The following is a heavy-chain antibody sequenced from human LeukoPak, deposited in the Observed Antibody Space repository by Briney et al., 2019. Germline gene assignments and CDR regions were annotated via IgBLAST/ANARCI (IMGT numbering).Heavy chain of an antibody. CDR3: ASSRGYSDYDSDY. CDR2: ISDDGSNK. D-gene: IGHD5-12*01. Sequence: PGRSLRLSCAASGLTFITYAMHWVRQAPGKGLEWVAVISDDGSNKYYADSVKGRFTISRDNSKNTLYLQMNSLRPEDAAVYFCASSRGYSDYDSDYWGQGTLVTVSS. J-gene: IGHJ4*02. V-gene: IGHV3-30*04. CDR1: GLTFITYA.